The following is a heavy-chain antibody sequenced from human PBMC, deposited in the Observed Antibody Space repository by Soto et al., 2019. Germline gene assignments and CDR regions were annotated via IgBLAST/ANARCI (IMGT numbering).Heavy chain of an antibody. Sequence: ASVKVSCKASGYTFTSYAMHWVRQAPGQRLEWMGWINAGNGNTKYSQKFQGRVTITRDTSASTAYMELSSLRSEDTAVYYCARDPPAGDGYNYYFDYWGQGTLVTVSS. CDR3: ARDPPAGDGYNYYFDY. D-gene: IGHD5-12*01. CDR2: INAGNGNT. J-gene: IGHJ4*02. CDR1: GYTFTSYA. V-gene: IGHV1-3*01.